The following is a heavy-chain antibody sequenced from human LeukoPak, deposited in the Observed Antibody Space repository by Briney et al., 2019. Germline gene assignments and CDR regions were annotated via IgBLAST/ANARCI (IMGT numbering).Heavy chain of an antibody. CDR3: ARAIVVVPAAIIQGMENWFDP. CDR1: GYTFTSYD. Sequence: ASVKVSCKASGYTFTSYDINWVRQATGQGLEWMGWMNPNSGNTGYAQKFQGRVTITRNTSISTAYMELSSLRSEDTAVYYCARAIVVVPAAIIQGMENWFDPWGQGTLVTVSS. CDR2: MNPNSGNT. D-gene: IGHD2-2*02. V-gene: IGHV1-8*03. J-gene: IGHJ5*02.